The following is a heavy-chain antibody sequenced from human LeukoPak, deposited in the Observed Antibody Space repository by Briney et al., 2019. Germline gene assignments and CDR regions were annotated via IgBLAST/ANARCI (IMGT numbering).Heavy chain of an antibody. V-gene: IGHV3-23*01. CDR3: ARDYYDGSAYYSYYEY. D-gene: IGHD3-22*01. CDR2: LYSNGNT. J-gene: IGHJ4*02. Sequence: PGGSLRLSCAASGFTFSTCAMSWVRQAPGKGLEWVSTLYSNGNTYYADSVKGRFTISRDNSKNTLSLQMNSLRAEDTAVYYCARDYYDGSAYYSYYEYWGQGTLVTVSS. CDR1: GFTFSTCA.